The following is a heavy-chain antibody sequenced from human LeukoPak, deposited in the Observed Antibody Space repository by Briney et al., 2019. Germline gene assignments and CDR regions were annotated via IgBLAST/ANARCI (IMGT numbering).Heavy chain of an antibody. J-gene: IGHJ5*02. V-gene: IGHV5-51*01. CDR2: VYPPDSDV. CDR3: ARRVLTGSDWFDP. D-gene: IGHD3-9*01. CDR1: GYDFTNNW. Sequence: GESLKISCKGVGYDFTNNWIGWVRQMPGKGLEWMGIVYPPDSDVRYSPSFQGQVTISVDKSISTAYLQWNGLKAADTAIYYCARRVLTGSDWFDPWGQGTLVTVTS.